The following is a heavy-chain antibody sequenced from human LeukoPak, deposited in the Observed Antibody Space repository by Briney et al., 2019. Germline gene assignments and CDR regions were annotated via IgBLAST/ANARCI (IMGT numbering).Heavy chain of an antibody. CDR2: INPESGDT. CDR3: AREATFYYDAVGSGVPNWFDP. CDR1: GYTFIAWH. Sequence: ASVKVSCKASGYTFIAWHLHWVRRAPGQRFEWMGRINPESGDTNYAQNFQGRVAMTRDASITTAYMELSGLTPDDTAVYYCAREATFYYDAVGSGVPNWFDPWGQGTLVTVSS. V-gene: IGHV1-2*06. D-gene: IGHD3-22*01. J-gene: IGHJ5*02.